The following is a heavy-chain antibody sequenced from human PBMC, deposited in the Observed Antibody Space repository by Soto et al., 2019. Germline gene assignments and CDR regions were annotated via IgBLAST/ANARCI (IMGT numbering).Heavy chain of an antibody. Sequence: SETLSLTCAVSGDSISSSKWWSWFRQPPGKGLEWIGEINHSGSTNYNPSLKSRVIISVDKSKNQFSLKLSSVSDADTAVYYCARHGLRDFDWLGFDPWGQGTLVTVSS. D-gene: IGHD3-9*01. CDR1: GDSISSSKW. J-gene: IGHJ5*02. CDR2: INHSGST. V-gene: IGHV4-4*02. CDR3: ARHGLRDFDWLGFDP.